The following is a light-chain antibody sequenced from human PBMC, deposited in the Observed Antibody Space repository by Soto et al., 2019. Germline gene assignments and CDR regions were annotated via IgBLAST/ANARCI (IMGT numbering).Light chain of an antibody. Sequence: EIVLTQSPATLSLSPGERATLSCRASQSVSDYLAWYQQKPGQAPRLLIYDASNRATGIPARFSGSGSGTELTLTISSLQSEDFAVYYCQQYNNWPPWTFGQGTKVDIK. CDR2: DAS. V-gene: IGKV3-11*01. CDR3: QQYNNWPPWT. J-gene: IGKJ1*01. CDR1: QSVSDY.